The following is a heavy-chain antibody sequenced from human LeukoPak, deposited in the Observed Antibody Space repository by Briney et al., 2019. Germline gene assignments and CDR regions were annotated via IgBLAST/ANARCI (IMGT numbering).Heavy chain of an antibody. CDR3: AREISGYSDY. V-gene: IGHV1-2*02. CDR1: GYTFTGYY. J-gene: IGHJ4*02. CDR2: INANSGDT. Sequence: ASVKVSCKASGYTFTGYYMHSVRQAPGQGLEWMGWINANSGDTKYAQKFQGRVTMTRDTSISTAYMELSRLRSDDTAMYYCAREISGYSDYWGQGTLVTVSS. D-gene: IGHD3-22*01.